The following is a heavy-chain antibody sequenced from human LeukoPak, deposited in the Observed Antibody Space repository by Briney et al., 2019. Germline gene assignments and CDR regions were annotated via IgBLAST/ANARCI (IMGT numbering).Heavy chain of an antibody. J-gene: IGHJ4*02. V-gene: IGHV1-69*04. CDR1: GGIFISYA. Sequence: SVKVSCKASGGIFISYAISWVRQAPGQGLEWMGRIIPILGIANYAQKFQGRVTITADKSTSTAYMDLSSLRSEDTAVYYCARDLPPYYFDYWGQGTLVTVSS. CDR2: IIPILGIA. CDR3: ARDLPPYYFDY.